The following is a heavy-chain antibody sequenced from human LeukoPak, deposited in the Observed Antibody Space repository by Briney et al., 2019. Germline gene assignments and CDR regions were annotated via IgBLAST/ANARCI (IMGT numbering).Heavy chain of an antibody. Sequence: GASVKVSCKASGYTFTSYYMHWVRQAPGQGLEWMGIINPSGGSTSYAQKFQGRVTMTRDTSTSTVYMELSSLRSDDTAVYYCARFFRSRYYGSGSGDDYWGQGTLVTVSS. J-gene: IGHJ4*02. CDR1: GYTFTSYY. V-gene: IGHV1-46*01. CDR3: ARFFRSRYYGSGSGDDY. D-gene: IGHD3-10*01. CDR2: INPSGGST.